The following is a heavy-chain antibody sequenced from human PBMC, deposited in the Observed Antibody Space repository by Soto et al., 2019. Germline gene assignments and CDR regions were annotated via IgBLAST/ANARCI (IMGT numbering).Heavy chain of an antibody. D-gene: IGHD5-12*01. Sequence: GGSLRLSCAASGFTFSSYGMHWVRQAPGKGLEWVAVIWYDGSNKYYADSVKGRFTISRDNSKNTLYLQMNSLRAEDTAVYYCAREDGRDGYRMDFDYWGQGTLVTVSS. CDR3: AREDGRDGYRMDFDY. CDR1: GFTFSSYG. CDR2: IWYDGSNK. V-gene: IGHV3-33*01. J-gene: IGHJ4*02.